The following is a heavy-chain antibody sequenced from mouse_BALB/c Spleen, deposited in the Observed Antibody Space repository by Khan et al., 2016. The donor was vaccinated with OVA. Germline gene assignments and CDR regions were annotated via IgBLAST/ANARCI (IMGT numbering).Heavy chain of an antibody. D-gene: IGHD1-1*01. J-gene: IGHJ3*01. CDR2: VSTGGGYT. Sequence: EVELVESGGDLVKPGGSLKLSCAASGFTFSTYGMSWVRQAPDKRLEWVATVSTGGGYTYYPDSVKGRFTISRDTAKNTLYLQMNGLRSEDTARFYCTRLAYYYDSEGFAYWGQGTLVTVSA. CDR1: GFTFSTYG. CDR3: TRLAYYYDSEGFAY. V-gene: IGHV5-6*01.